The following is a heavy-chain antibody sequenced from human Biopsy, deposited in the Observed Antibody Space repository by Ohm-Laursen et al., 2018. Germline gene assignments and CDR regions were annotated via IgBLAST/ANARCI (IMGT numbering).Heavy chain of an antibody. CDR2: VYTSGST. V-gene: IGHV4-4*07. CDR1: GGSLKNYY. CDR3: VRDYGLELGGLEAFDI. D-gene: IGHD1-7*01. J-gene: IGHJ3*02. Sequence: SDTLSLTCTVSGGSLKNYYWSWIRQPAGKGLEWIGRVYTSGSTSYNPPLESRVTMSVVTSKNQFSLKVTSMTAADTALYYCVRDYGLELGGLEAFDIWGQGTMVTVSS.